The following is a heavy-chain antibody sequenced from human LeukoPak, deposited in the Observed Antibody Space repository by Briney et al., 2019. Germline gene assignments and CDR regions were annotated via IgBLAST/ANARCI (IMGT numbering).Heavy chain of an antibody. CDR3: ARGIGTNKQQLTRRYFDY. J-gene: IGHJ4*02. Sequence: SETLSLTCTVSGASISSSTCYWDWIRQPPGKGLEWMGSIFYSGSTNYKSSLWSRITISIDTSKNQFSLKLSSVTAADTAVYYCARGIGTNKQQLTRRYFDYWGQGTLVTVSS. CDR2: IFYSGST. D-gene: IGHD6-13*01. V-gene: IGHV4-39*01. CDR1: GASISSSTCY.